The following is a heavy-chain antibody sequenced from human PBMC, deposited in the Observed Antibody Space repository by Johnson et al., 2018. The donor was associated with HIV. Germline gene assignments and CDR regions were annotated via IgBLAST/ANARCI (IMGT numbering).Heavy chain of an antibody. Sequence: VQLVESGGGVVRPGGSLRLSCVASGFTFDDYGMSWVRQAPGKGLEWVSGINWNGGSTGYADSVKGRFTISRDNSKSTLILQMNGLKDEDTAIYYCAKAEGESRGAFDIWGRGTKVTVSS. CDR2: INWNGGST. CDR1: GFTFDDYG. V-gene: IGHV3-20*04. J-gene: IGHJ3*02. D-gene: IGHD3-22*01. CDR3: AKAEGESRGAFDI.